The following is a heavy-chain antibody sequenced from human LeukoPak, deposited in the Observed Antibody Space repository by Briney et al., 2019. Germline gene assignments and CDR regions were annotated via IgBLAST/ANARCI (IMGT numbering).Heavy chain of an antibody. CDR1: GFTFSSYA. CDR2: ISGSGGST. Sequence: AGGSLRLSCAASGFTFSSYAMSWVRQAPGKGLEWVSAISGSGGSTYYADSVKGRFTISRDNSKNTLYLQMNSLRAEDTAVYYCAKDITMIVVVPDYYMDVWGKGTTVTVSS. V-gene: IGHV3-23*01. D-gene: IGHD3-22*01. J-gene: IGHJ6*03. CDR3: AKDITMIVVVPDYYMDV.